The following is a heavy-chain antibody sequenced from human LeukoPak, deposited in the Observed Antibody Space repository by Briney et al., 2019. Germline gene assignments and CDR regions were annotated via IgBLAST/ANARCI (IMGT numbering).Heavy chain of an antibody. J-gene: IGHJ4*02. CDR2: IYSGGST. CDR1: GFTVSSNY. Sequence: GGSLRLSCAASGFTVSSNYMSWVRQAPGKGLEWVSVIYSGGSTYYADSVKGRSTISRDNSKNTLYLQMNSLRAEDTAVYYCASTAADYGDYESFDYWGQGTLVTVSS. D-gene: IGHD4-17*01. CDR3: ASTAADYGDYESFDY. V-gene: IGHV3-53*01.